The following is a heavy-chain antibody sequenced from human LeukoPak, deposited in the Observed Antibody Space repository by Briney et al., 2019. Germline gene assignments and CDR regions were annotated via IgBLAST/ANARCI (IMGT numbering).Heavy chain of an antibody. CDR3: ARDQRYGSGTYYNPDYYGMDV. V-gene: IGHV1-3*01. CDR1: GYTFTSYA. CDR2: INAGTGNT. D-gene: IGHD3-10*01. J-gene: IGHJ6*02. Sequence: ASVKVSCTASGYTFTSYAIHWVRQAPGQRLEWMGWINAGTGNTKYSQKFQARVTITRDTSASTAYMELSSLRSEDTAVYYCARDQRYGSGTYYNPDYYGMDVWGQGTTVTVSS.